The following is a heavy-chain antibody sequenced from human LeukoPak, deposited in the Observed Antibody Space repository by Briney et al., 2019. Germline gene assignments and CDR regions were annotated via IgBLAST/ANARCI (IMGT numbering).Heavy chain of an antibody. Sequence: TGGPLNLSWAASGSTFGTYSMNWFGQAPGKGLEGVPYIGRSSSPIYYADSVKGRFTISRDNAKNSLYLQMNGLRAEDTAVYYCARGPSSQFRTDYWGQGTLVTVSS. V-gene: IGHV3-48*01. D-gene: IGHD2-2*01. CDR3: ARGPSSQFRTDY. CDR1: GSTFGTYS. J-gene: IGHJ4*02. CDR2: IGRSSSPI.